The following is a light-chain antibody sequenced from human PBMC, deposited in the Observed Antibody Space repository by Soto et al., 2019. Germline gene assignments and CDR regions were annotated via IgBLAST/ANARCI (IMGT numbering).Light chain of an antibody. Sequence: DIQMTQSPSTLSASVGDRVTITCRASQSVSSWLAWDQQKPGKAPTLLIHTASTLQSWVPSRFSGSGSGTDFTLIISSLQPDDFATYFCQQYNTYRPFGQGTKVEIK. J-gene: IGKJ1*01. CDR2: TAS. V-gene: IGKV1-5*03. CDR1: QSVSSW. CDR3: QQYNTYRP.